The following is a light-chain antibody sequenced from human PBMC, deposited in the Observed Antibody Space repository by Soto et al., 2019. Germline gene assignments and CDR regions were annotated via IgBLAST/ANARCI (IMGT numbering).Light chain of an antibody. J-gene: IGKJ3*01. CDR2: DVS. CDR3: QQRSSWPFT. CDR1: QSIGDS. Sequence: DIQMTQSPSTLSASVGDRVTITCRASQSIGDSLAWYQQKPGKAPYLLISDVSSLERGVPSRFSGSGSGTEFTLTISSLEPEDFAVYYCQQRSSWPFTFGPGTKVDIK. V-gene: IGKV1-5*01.